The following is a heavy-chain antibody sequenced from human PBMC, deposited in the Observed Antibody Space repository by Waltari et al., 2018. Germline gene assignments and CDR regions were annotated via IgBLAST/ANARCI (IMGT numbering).Heavy chain of an antibody. CDR2: TRNKANSYTT. CDR1: GFTFSAHY. D-gene: IGHD4-17*01. Sequence: EVQLVESGGGLVQPGGSLRLSCAASGFTFSAHYMAWVRQAPGKGLDWVGRTRNKANSYTTEYAASVKGRFTISRDDSKNSLYLQMNSLKTEDTAVYYCAREGGGDYGDFLYYFDYWGQGTLVTVSS. V-gene: IGHV3-72*01. CDR3: AREGGGDYGDFLYYFDY. J-gene: IGHJ4*02.